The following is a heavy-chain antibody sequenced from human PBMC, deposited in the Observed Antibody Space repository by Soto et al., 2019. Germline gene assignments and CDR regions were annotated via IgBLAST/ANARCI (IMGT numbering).Heavy chain of an antibody. Sequence: QDHLVQSGAEVRKPGSSVKVSCKSSGGTFGSYVISWVRQAPGQGLEWMGGILPIFGTTDYAHKFQDRVTITADESTRTAFLQLSSLRLEEAGVYYCARGAWGIYELAWGQGTLVTVSS. CDR2: ILPIFGTT. J-gene: IGHJ5*02. CDR1: GGTFGSYV. D-gene: IGHD3-10*01. CDR3: ARGAWGIYELA. V-gene: IGHV1-69*13.